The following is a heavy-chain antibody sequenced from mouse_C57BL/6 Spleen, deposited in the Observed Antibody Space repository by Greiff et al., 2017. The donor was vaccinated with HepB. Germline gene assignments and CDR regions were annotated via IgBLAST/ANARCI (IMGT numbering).Heavy chain of an antibody. D-gene: IGHD3-2*02. V-gene: IGHV8-12*01. CDR3: ARSPDSSGYETWFAY. CDR1: GFSLSTSGMG. J-gene: IGHJ3*01. CDR2: IYWDDDK. Sequence: QVTLKVSGPGILQSSQTLSLTCSFSGFSLSTSGMGVSWIRQPSGKGLEWLAHIYWDDDKGNNPSLKSRLTISKDTSRNQVFLEITSVNTADTATYYCARSPDSSGYETWFAYWGQGTLVTVSA.